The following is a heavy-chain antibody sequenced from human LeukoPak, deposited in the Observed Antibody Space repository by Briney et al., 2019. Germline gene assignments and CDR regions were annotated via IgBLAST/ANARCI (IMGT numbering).Heavy chain of an antibody. D-gene: IGHD3-16*02. CDR1: GFTFSSYS. V-gene: IGHV3-21*01. J-gene: IGHJ4*02. Sequence: GGSLRLSCAASGFTFSSYSMNWVRQAPGKGLEWVSSISSSSSYIYYADSVKGRSTISRDNAKNSLYLQMNSLRAEDTAVYYCARGLRLGELSLYGDYWGQGTLVTVSS. CDR2: ISSSSSYI. CDR3: ARGLRLGELSLYGDY.